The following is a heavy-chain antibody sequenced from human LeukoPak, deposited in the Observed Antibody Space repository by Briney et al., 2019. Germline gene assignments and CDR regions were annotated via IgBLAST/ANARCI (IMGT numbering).Heavy chain of an antibody. J-gene: IGHJ4*02. CDR3: ARVTYSSGWYSRGY. D-gene: IGHD6-19*01. Sequence: GGSLRLSCAASGFTFTTYWMSWVRQPPGKGLEWVANIKQDGTEKYYVGSVKGRFTISRDNAKNSLYLQMNSLRAEDTAAYYCARVTYSSGWYSRGYWGQGTLVTVSS. V-gene: IGHV3-7*01. CDR2: IKQDGTEK. CDR1: GFTFTTYW.